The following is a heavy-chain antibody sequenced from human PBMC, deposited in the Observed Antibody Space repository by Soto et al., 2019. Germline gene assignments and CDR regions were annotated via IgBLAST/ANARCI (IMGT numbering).Heavy chain of an antibody. Sequence: QLQKSTPGLVKPSETLSLTFTASGASISSTRYYWGWIRQPPGQGLEWIGRIYYSGYAYYNPSLKSRVTISVDTSRDQFSLNLRSMTAADTAVYYCARPTSTDLRDPFDIWGQGIMVTVSS. CDR2: IYYSGYA. V-gene: IGHV4-39*01. CDR3: ARPTSTDLRDPFDI. CDR1: GASISSTRYY. D-gene: IGHD4-17*01. J-gene: IGHJ3*02.